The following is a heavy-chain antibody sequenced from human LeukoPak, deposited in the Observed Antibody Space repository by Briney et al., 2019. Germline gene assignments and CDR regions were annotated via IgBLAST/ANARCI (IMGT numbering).Heavy chain of an antibody. CDR2: INSAGIST. V-gene: IGHV3-74*01. Sequence: PGGSLRLSCTASGFTFSSYWMHWVRQVPGKGLVWVSRINSAGISTNYADSVKGRFTISRDNSKNTVYLQMNSLRAEDTAVYYCARGETSSYDYWGQGTLVTVSS. J-gene: IGHJ4*02. CDR1: GFTFSSYW. CDR3: ARGETSSYDY. D-gene: IGHD2-2*01.